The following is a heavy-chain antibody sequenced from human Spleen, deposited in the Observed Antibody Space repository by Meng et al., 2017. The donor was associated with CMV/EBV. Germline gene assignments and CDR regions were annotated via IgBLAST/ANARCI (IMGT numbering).Heavy chain of an antibody. Sequence: VQLRDAGPGLVKPSQTLSLTCTVSGGSISSGDYYWSWIRQPSGKGLEWIGYIYNSGSTYYNPSLKSRVTISVDTSKNQFSLKLRFVTAADTAVYYCAREGRSHQVGVSVYWGQGNLVTVSS. CDR1: GGSISSGDYY. CDR3: AREGRSHQVGVSVY. J-gene: IGHJ4*02. D-gene: IGHD2-21*01. V-gene: IGHV4-30-4*01. CDR2: IYNSGST.